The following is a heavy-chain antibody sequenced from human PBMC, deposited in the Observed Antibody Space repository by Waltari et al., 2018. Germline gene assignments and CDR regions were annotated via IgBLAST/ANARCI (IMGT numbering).Heavy chain of an antibody. CDR2: INHSGSN. CDR1: GGSFSGYY. Sequence: QVQLQQWGAGLLKPSETLSLTCAFYGGSFSGYYWSGSRQPPGKGLEWIGEINHSGSNNYNPSRKKRVTISVDTSKNQFSLKLGSVTAADTAVYYCARRKPQLFDYWGQGTLVTVSS. CDR3: ARRKPQLFDY. V-gene: IGHV4-34*01. J-gene: IGHJ4*02.